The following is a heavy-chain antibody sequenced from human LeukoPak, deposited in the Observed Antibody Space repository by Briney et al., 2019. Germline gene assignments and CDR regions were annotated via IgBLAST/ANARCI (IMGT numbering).Heavy chain of an antibody. CDR2: ISSSSSYI. D-gene: IGHD3-10*01. CDR3: ARGSYGSGSYSYYFDY. V-gene: IGHV3-21*01. Sequence: PGGSLRLSCAASGFTFSSYSMNWVRQAPGKGLEWVSSISSSSSYIYYADSVKGRFTISRDNAKNSLYLQMNSLRAEDTAVYYYARGSYGSGSYSYYFDYWGQGTLVTVSS. J-gene: IGHJ4*02. CDR1: GFTFSSYS.